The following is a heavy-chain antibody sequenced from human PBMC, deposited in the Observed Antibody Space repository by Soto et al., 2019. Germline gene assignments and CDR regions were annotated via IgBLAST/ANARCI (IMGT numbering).Heavy chain of an antibody. D-gene: IGHD6-13*01. CDR2: IYTSGST. CDR3: ARANLQQLVNNWFDP. CDR1: GGSISSYY. V-gene: IGHV4-4*07. Sequence: QVQLQESGPGLVKPSETLSLTCTVSGGSISSYYWSWIRQPAGKGLEWIGRIYTSGSTNYNPSLKSRVTMSVDTSKNQFALKLSSVTAADTAVYYCARANLQQLVNNWFDPWGQGTLVTVSS. J-gene: IGHJ5*02.